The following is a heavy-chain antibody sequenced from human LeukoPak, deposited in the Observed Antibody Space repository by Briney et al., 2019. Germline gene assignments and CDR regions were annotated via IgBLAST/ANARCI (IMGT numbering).Heavy chain of an antibody. V-gene: IGHV4-30-2*05. CDR1: GGSISSGGYS. CDR2: IYHSGST. D-gene: IGHD3-3*01. Sequence: SETLSLTCAVSGGSISSGGYSWSWIRQPPGKGLEWIGYIYHSGSTYYNPSLKSRLTISVDTSKNQFSLKLSSVTAADTAVYYCARDRRVTIFGVVTHRWFDPWGQGTLVTVSS. CDR3: ARDRRVTIFGVVTHRWFDP. J-gene: IGHJ5*02.